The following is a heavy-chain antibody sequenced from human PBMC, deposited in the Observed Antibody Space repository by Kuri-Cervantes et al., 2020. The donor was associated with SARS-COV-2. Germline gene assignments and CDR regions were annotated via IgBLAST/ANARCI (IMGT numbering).Heavy chain of an antibody. Sequence: SETLSLTCAVYGGSFSGYYWSWIRQPPGKGLEWIGEINHSGSTNYNPSLKSRVTISVDTSKNQFSLKLSSVTAADTAVYYCARGRGEGYCSGGSCYPGGKYYYYYYGMDVWDQGTTVTVSS. CDR2: INHSGST. V-gene: IGHV4-34*01. CDR3: ARGRGEGYCSGGSCYPGGKYYYYYYGMDV. CDR1: GGSFSGYY. J-gene: IGHJ6*02. D-gene: IGHD2-15*01.